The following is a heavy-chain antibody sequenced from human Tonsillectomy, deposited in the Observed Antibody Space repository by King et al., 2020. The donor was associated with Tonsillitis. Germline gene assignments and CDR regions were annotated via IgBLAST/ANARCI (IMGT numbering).Heavy chain of an antibody. J-gene: IGHJ6*02. CDR1: GYTFTSYD. D-gene: IGHD5-24*01. CDR2: MNPTSVKT. CDR3: ARASSRRDGYNWRYYGMDV. Sequence: VQLVESGAEVKKPGASVKFSCNASGYTFTSYDFNWCLQATGQGLYWLGWMNPTSVKTVFAKKFLGRVTMTRHTSISTAYMDLGSLRSVDTAVYYCARASSRRDGYNWRYYGMDVWGQGTTVTVSS. V-gene: IGHV1-8*01.